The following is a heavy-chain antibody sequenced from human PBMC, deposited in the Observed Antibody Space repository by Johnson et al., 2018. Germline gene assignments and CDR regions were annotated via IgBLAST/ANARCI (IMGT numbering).Heavy chain of an antibody. CDR2: ISYAGGNE. J-gene: IGHJ6*03. Sequence: QVQLVQSGGGVVQPGRSLRLSCAASRFTFSSYGMHWVRQAPGKGLEWMALISYAGGNEYYADSVKGRFTISRDNSQNTLALQMNSLRAEETAVDYWAKGPSSSLPEYYYSYMDVWGKGTTVTVSS. V-gene: IGHV3-30*18. CDR3: AKGPSSSLPEYYYSYMDV. CDR1: RFTFSSYG. D-gene: IGHD6-19*01.